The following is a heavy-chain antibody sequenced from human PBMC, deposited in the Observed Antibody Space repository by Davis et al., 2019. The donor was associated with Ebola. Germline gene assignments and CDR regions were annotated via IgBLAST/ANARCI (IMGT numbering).Heavy chain of an antibody. Sequence: GESLKISCAASGFTFSYSWMDWVRQAPGKGLEWVANINQDGSEKFYVDSVKGRFTISRDNAKNTLSLQMNSLRVEDTAVYYCVRDSGYYSHDYWGHGTLVTVSS. D-gene: IGHD5-12*01. V-gene: IGHV3-7*01. CDR3: VRDSGYYSHDY. CDR1: GFTFSYSW. J-gene: IGHJ4*01. CDR2: INQDGSEK.